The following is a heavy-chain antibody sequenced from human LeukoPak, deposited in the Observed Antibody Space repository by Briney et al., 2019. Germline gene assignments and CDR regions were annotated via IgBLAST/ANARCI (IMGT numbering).Heavy chain of an antibody. V-gene: IGHV3-30*18. Sequence: GGSLRLSCAASGLTLRSFGMHWVRQAPGKGLEWVTFISYDGSDKHYADSVKGRFTISRDTSKNTLYLQMNSPRVEDTAEYFCVKGLGNLFDDWGQGTLVTVSS. CDR3: VKGLGNLFDD. CDR1: GLTLRSFG. D-gene: IGHD1-14*01. J-gene: IGHJ4*02. CDR2: ISYDGSDK.